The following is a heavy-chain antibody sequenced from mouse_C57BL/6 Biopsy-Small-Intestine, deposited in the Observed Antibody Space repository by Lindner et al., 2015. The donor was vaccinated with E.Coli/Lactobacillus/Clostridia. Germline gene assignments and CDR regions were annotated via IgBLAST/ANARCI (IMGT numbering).Heavy chain of an antibody. CDR3: ARRVVARGYYFDY. D-gene: IGHD1-1*01. V-gene: IGHV1-66*01. Sequence: VQLQESGPELVKPGASVKISCKASGYSFTSYYIHWVKQRPGQGLEWIGWIYPGSGNTKYNEKFKGKATLTADTSSSTAYMQLSSLTTEDSAIYYCARRVVARGYYFDYWGQGTTLTVSS. CDR2: IYPGSGNT. J-gene: IGHJ2*01. CDR1: GYSFTSYY.